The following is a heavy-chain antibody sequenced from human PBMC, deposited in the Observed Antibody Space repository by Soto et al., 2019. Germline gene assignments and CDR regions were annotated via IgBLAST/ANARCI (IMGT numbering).Heavy chain of an antibody. V-gene: IGHV2-26*01. CDR1: GFSLSNARMG. CDR3: ALSSYYYGSGSYYNRWFDP. D-gene: IGHD3-10*01. J-gene: IGHJ5*02. CDR2: IFSNDEK. Sequence: SGPTLVNPTETLTLTCTVSGFSLSNARMGVSWIRQPPGKALEWLAHIFSNDEKSYSTSLKSRLTISKDTSKSQVVLTMTNMDPVDTATYYCALSSYYYGSGSYYNRWFDPWGQGTLVTAPQ.